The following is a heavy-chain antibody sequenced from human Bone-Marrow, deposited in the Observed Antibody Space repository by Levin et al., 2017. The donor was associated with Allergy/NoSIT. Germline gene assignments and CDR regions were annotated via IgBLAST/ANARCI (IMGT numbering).Heavy chain of an antibody. CDR2: ISYDGSNK. J-gene: IGHJ4*02. V-gene: IGHV3-30*18. D-gene: IGHD3-3*01. CDR3: AKDTLNYDFWSGYFDY. CDR1: GFTFSSYG. Sequence: PGGSLRLSCAASGFTFSSYGMHWVRQAPGKGLEWVAVISYDGSNKYYADSVKGRFTISRDNSKNTLYLQMNSLRAEDTAVYYCAKDTLNYDFWSGYFDYWGQGTLVTVSS.